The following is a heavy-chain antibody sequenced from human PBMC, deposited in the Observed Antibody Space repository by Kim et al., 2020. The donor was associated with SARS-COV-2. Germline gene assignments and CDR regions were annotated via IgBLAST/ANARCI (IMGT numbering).Heavy chain of an antibody. J-gene: IGHJ3*02. Sequence: GGSLRLSRAASGFTFSSYSMNWVRQAPGKGLEWVSYISSSSSTIYYADSVKGRFTISRDNAKNSLYLQMNSLRDEDTAVYYCARGERRDSPRDAVDIWGQGTIVTVSS. CDR3: ARGERRDSPRDAVDI. D-gene: IGHD1-1*01. CDR2: ISSSSSTI. CDR1: GFTFSSYS. V-gene: IGHV3-48*02.